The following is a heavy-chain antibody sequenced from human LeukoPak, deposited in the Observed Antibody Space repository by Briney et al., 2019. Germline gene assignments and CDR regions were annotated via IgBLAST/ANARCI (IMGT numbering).Heavy chain of an antibody. J-gene: IGHJ4*02. CDR2: INSDGSST. CDR3: AGQAWVTTNFDY. CDR1: GFAFRNYW. D-gene: IGHD4-17*01. Sequence: GGSLRLSCVASGFAFRNYWMYWVRQGPGKGLVWLSRINSDGSSTGYADSVKGRFTISRDNAKNTLYLQMNSLRAEDTAVYYCAGQAWVTTNFDYWGQGTLVTVSS. V-gene: IGHV3-74*01.